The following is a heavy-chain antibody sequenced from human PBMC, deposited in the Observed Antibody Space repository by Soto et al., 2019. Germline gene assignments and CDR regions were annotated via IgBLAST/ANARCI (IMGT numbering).Heavy chain of an antibody. V-gene: IGHV3-23*01. J-gene: IGHJ3*01. Sequence: GSLRLSCAASGFTFSSYAMSWVRQAPGKGLEWVSAISGSGGSTYYADSVKGRFTISRDNSKSTLYLQMNSLRAEDTAVYYCAKSYYYDSSGPYRILWGQGTMVTVSS. D-gene: IGHD3-22*01. CDR2: ISGSGGST. CDR1: GFTFSSYA. CDR3: AKSYYYDSSGPYRIL.